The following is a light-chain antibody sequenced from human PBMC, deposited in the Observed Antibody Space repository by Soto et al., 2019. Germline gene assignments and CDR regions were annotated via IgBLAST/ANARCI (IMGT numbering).Light chain of an antibody. V-gene: IGKV3-11*01. CDR1: QSVSTY. Sequence: EIVLTQSPATLSLSPGERATLSCRASQSVSTYLVWYQQKPGQAPRLLIHDASTRATGIPARFSGSGSETDFTLTISSLEPEDFAVYYCQQRSSWPPTFGQGTKVDIK. CDR3: QQRSSWPPT. CDR2: DAS. J-gene: IGKJ2*01.